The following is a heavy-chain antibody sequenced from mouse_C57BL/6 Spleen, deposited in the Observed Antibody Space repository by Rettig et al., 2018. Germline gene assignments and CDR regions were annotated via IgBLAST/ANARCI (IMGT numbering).Heavy chain of an antibody. J-gene: IGHJ2*01. CDR3: AKGTSFDY. D-gene: IGHD3-3*01. V-gene: IGHV2-3*01. Sequence: LEWLGVIWGDGSTNYHSALISRLSISKDNSKSQVFLKLNSLQTDDTATYYCAKGTSFDYWGQGTTLTVSS. CDR2: IWGDGST.